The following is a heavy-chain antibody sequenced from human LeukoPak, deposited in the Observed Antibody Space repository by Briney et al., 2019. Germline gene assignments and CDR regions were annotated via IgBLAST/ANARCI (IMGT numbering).Heavy chain of an antibody. CDR3: AKEGDYGYWYFDL. Sequence: PGGSLRLSCAASGFTFSSYAMTWVRQPPGKGLEWVSAISGIGGSTYYADSVKGRFTISRDNSKNTLYLRMNSLRAEDTAVYYCAKEGDYGYWYFDLWGRGTLVTVSS. J-gene: IGHJ2*01. V-gene: IGHV3-23*01. CDR1: GFTFSSYA. CDR2: ISGIGGST. D-gene: IGHD4-17*01.